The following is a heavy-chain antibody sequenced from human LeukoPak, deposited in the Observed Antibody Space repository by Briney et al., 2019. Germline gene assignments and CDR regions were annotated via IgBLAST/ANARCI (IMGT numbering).Heavy chain of an antibody. Sequence: GGSLRLSCAASGFTFSSYSMNWVRQAPGRGLEWVSSISISSSYIYYADSVKGRFTISRDNAKNSLYLQMNSLRAEDTAVYYCARDWMVAARVGAFDIWGQGTMVTVSS. CDR3: ARDWMVAARVGAFDI. D-gene: IGHD2-15*01. V-gene: IGHV3-21*01. CDR1: GFTFSSYS. J-gene: IGHJ3*02. CDR2: ISISSSYI.